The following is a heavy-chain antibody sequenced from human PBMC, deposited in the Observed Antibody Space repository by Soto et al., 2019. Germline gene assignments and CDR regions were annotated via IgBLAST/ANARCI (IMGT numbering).Heavy chain of an antibody. V-gene: IGHV4-4*02. J-gene: IGHJ3*02. D-gene: IGHD3-22*01. Sequence: SETLSLTCAVSGGSISSSNWWSWVRQPPGKGLEWIGEIYHSGSTNYNPSLKSRVTISVDKSKNQFSLKLSSVTAADTAVYYCARDRDYYDSSGYFSFDIWGQGTMVTVSS. CDR1: GGSISSSNW. CDR2: IYHSGST. CDR3: ARDRDYYDSSGYFSFDI.